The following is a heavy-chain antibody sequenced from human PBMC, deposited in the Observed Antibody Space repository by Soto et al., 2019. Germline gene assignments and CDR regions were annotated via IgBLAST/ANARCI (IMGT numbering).Heavy chain of an antibody. CDR3: ARAYCGGDCYDFGWFDP. J-gene: IGHJ5*02. D-gene: IGHD2-21*02. V-gene: IGHV4-59*01. Sequence: SDTLSLTCTVFDGYISGYYWRLIRPPPGKGLEWIGYIYYSGSTNYNPSLKSRVTISVDTSKNQFSLKLSSVTAADTAVYYCARAYCGGDCYDFGWFDPWGQGNLVTVSS. CDR2: IYYSGST. CDR1: DGYISGYY.